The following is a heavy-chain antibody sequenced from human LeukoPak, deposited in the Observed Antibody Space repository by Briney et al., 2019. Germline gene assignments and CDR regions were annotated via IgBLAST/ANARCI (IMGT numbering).Heavy chain of an antibody. D-gene: IGHD1-26*01. CDR2: ISYDGSNK. CDR3: AREKSGSNAAFDY. Sequence: GRSLRLSCAASVFTFSSYAMHWVRQAPGKGLEWVAVISYDGSNKYYADSVKGRSTISRDNSKNTLYLQMNSLRAEDTAVYYCAREKSGSNAAFDYWGQGTLVTVSS. J-gene: IGHJ4*02. V-gene: IGHV3-30-3*01. CDR1: VFTFSSYA.